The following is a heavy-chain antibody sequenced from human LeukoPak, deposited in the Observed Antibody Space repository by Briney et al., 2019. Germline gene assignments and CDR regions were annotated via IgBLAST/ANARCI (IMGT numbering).Heavy chain of an antibody. CDR3: ARSTPFDY. D-gene: IGHD2-15*01. Sequence: GGSLRLSCAASGFTFSTYSMNWVRQAPGKGLEWLSYIGGSGTTIYYADSVKGRFTISRDSAKNSVYLQMNSLRAEDSAVYYCARSTPFDYWGQGTLVTVSS. V-gene: IGHV3-48*01. CDR1: GFTFSTYS. CDR2: IGGSGTTI. J-gene: IGHJ4*02.